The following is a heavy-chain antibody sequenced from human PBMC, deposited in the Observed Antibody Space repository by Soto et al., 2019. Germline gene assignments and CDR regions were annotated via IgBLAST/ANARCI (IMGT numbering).Heavy chain of an antibody. J-gene: IGHJ6*02. Sequence: PPETLSLTCAVSGGSISSGNWWSWVRQPPGKGLEWIGEIYHSGSTNYNPSLKSRVTISVDKSKNQFSLTLTSVTAADTAVYYCARDRRTVVYGMDLWGQGTTVTVSS. CDR2: IYHSGST. D-gene: IGHD2-21*01. CDR3: ARDRRTVVYGMDL. V-gene: IGHV4-4*03. CDR1: GGSISSGNW.